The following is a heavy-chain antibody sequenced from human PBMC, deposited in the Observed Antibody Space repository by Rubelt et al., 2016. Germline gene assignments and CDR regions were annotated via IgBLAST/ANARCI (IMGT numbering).Heavy chain of an antibody. CDR2: FDPEDGET. J-gene: IGHJ4*02. D-gene: IGHD3-22*01. V-gene: IGHV1-24*01. CDR1: GYTLTVLS. Sequence: QVQLVQSGAEVKKPGASVKVSCKVSGYTLTVLSMHWVRQAPGKGLEWMGGFDPEDGETIYALKSHGRVTMTGDTSTDTAYRGLSSLRSEDTAVYYCARALRDSSGYYYFDYWGQGTLVTVSS. CDR3: ARALRDSSGYYYFDY.